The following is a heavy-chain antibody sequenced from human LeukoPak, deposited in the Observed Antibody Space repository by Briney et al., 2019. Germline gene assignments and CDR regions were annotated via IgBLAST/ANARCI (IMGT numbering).Heavy chain of an antibody. CDR3: ARCDSSGSDAFDI. CDR1: GFTFDDYA. J-gene: IGHJ3*02. CDR2: ICWNSGSI. Sequence: GRSLRLSCAASGFTFDDYARHWVRQAPGKGLEWVSGICWNSGSIGYADSVKGRFTISRDNAKNSLYLQMNSLRAEDTALYYCARCDSSGSDAFDIWGQGTMVTVSS. V-gene: IGHV3-9*01. D-gene: IGHD3-22*01.